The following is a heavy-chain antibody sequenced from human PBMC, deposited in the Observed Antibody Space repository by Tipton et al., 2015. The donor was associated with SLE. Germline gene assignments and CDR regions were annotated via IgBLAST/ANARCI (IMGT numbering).Heavy chain of an antibody. J-gene: IGHJ3*02. D-gene: IGHD6-19*01. CDR3: ATSIAVAGAFDI. V-gene: IGHV4-38-2*01. CDR2: IYHSGST. Sequence: TLSLTCAVPGYSISSGYYWGWIRQPPGKGLEWIGTIYHSGSTYYNASLKSRITISIDTSKNQFSLKLSSVTAADTAVYYCATSIAVAGAFDIWGQGTMVAVSS. CDR1: GYSISSGYY.